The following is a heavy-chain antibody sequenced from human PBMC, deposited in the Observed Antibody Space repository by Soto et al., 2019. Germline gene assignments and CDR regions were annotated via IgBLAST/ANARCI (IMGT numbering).Heavy chain of an antibody. D-gene: IGHD2-15*01. J-gene: IGHJ4*02. Sequence: QVQLVQSGAEVKKPGASVKVSCKASGYTFTSYGISWVRQAPGQGLEWMGWISAYNGNTNYAQKLQGRVTMTTDTSTSTAYMELRSLRSDDTAVYYCARDPPPDIVVVVAATLDYWGQGTLVTVSS. CDR3: ARDPPPDIVVVVAATLDY. V-gene: IGHV1-18*01. CDR1: GYTFTSYG. CDR2: ISAYNGNT.